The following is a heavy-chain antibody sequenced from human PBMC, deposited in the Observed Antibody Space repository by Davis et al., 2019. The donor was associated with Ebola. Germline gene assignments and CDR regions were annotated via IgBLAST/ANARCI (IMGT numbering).Heavy chain of an antibody. D-gene: IGHD6-19*01. CDR2: SNIANDNT. CDR3: ARDDTSGWYSLLDY. Sequence: ASVKVSCKASGYTFTNYPVHWVRQAPGQRLEWMGWSNIANDNTKYLEKFQGRLTITSDTSAKTVYMELSSLKSEDTAIYYCARDDTSGWYSLLDYWGQGTLVTVSS. CDR1: GYTFTNYP. J-gene: IGHJ4*02. V-gene: IGHV1-3*04.